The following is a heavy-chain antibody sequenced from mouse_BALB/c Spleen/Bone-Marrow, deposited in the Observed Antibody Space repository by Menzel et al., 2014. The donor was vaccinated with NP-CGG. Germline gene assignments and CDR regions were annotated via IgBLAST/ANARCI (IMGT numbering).Heavy chain of an antibody. CDR1: GFNVKDTY. J-gene: IGHJ4*01. V-gene: IGHV14-3*02. Sequence: VQLQQSGAELVKPGASVKLSCTASGFNVKDTYMQWVKQRPEQGLEWIGRIDPANGNTQYDPTFQGKATITTDTSSNTAYLQLSSLTSEDTAVYYCTRRLRSAMGYWGQGTSVTVSS. D-gene: IGHD1-1*01. CDR2: IDPANGNT. CDR3: TRRLRSAMGY.